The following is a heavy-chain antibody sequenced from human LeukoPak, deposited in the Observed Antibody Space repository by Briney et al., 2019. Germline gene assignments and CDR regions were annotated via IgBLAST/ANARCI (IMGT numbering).Heavy chain of an antibody. D-gene: IGHD1-26*01. Sequence: GASVKVSCKASGYTFTGYYMHWVRQAPGQGLEWMGRTIPNSGGTNYAQKFQDRVTMTRDTSTSTAYMELSRLRSDDTAVYYCARRSGSYYPDYWGQGTLVTVSS. J-gene: IGHJ4*02. CDR1: GYTFTGYY. CDR3: ARRSGSYYPDY. V-gene: IGHV1-2*06. CDR2: TIPNSGGT.